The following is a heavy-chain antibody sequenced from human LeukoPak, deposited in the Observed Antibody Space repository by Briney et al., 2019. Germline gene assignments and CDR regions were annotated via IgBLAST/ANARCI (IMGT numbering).Heavy chain of an antibody. D-gene: IGHD2-2*01. CDR2: FDPEHGKT. J-gene: IGHJ4*02. V-gene: IGHV1-24*01. Sequence: PEASVKVSCKVSGYTLTELSIHWVRQAPGKGLEWRGGFDPEHGKTIYAQKFQGRVTMTEDTSTDTAYMELSSLRSDDTAVYYCARDVGEYCSSVSCYASDYWGQGTLVTVSS. CDR3: ARDVGEYCSSVSCYASDY. CDR1: GYTLTELS.